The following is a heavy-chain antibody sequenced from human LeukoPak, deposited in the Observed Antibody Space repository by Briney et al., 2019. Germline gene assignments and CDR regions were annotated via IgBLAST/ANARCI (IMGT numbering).Heavy chain of an antibody. CDR2: INPSGGST. CDR3: ARGSPHYDYVWVSYRSYYYYYMDV. D-gene: IGHD3-16*02. Sequence: ASVKVSCKASGYTFTSYGISWVRQAPGQGLEWMGIINPSGGSTSYAQKFQGRVTMTRDMSTSTVYMELSSLRSEDTAVYYCARGSPHYDYVWVSYRSYYYYYMDVWGKGTTVTVSS. V-gene: IGHV1-46*01. J-gene: IGHJ6*03. CDR1: GYTFTSYG.